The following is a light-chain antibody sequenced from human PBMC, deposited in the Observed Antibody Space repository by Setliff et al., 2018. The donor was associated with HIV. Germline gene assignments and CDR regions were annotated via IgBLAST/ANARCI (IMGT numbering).Light chain of an antibody. CDR3: CSYAGSYTYI. V-gene: IGLV2-11*01. Sequence: QSALTQPSSVSGSPGQSVTFACTGSSSDVGAYNYVSRYQQHPGKAPKLMIYDVTNRPSGVPDRFSGSKSGNTASLTISGLQAEDEADYYCCSYAGSYTYIFGSGTKVTVL. CDR1: SSDVGAYNY. J-gene: IGLJ1*01. CDR2: DVT.